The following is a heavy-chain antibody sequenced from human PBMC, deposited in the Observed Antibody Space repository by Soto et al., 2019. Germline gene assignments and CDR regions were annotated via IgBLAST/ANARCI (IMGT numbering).Heavy chain of an antibody. Sequence: GGSLRQCCAAAEFTFISYAMLCVRQAPGKGLEYVSAISGNGGTTYYADSLKGRFTTSRDNSKNTLYLHMSNLRAEDTAVYFCGRKEVSGPIYYWCQGTLVTVSS. CDR1: EFTFISYA. CDR3: GRKEVSGPIYY. J-gene: IGHJ4*02. V-gene: IGHV3-64D*06. CDR2: ISGNGGTT. D-gene: IGHD2-21*01.